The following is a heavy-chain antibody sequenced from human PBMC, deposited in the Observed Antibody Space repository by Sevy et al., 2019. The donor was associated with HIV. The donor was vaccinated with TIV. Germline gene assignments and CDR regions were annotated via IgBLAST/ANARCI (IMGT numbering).Heavy chain of an antibody. Sequence: ASVKVSCKTYGYTFTNYYIYWVRQAPGQGLEWMGVINPSGDSTYYAQKFQGRVIMTRDTSTTTIYLDLSSLRAEDTAVYIGAIGDGTGRCFDSWGQGTLVTVSS. CDR2: INPSGDST. D-gene: IGHD2-2*01. J-gene: IGHJ4*02. V-gene: IGHV1-46*03. CDR3: AIGDGTGRCFDS. CDR1: GYTFTNYY.